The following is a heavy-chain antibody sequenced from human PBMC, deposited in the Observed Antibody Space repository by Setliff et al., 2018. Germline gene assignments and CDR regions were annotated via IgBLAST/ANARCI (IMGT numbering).Heavy chain of an antibody. V-gene: IGHV3-48*04. CDR1: GFTFSSYN. D-gene: IGHD6-13*01. Sequence: AGGSLRLSCAASGFTFSSYNMDWVRQAPGKGLEWVSYINSRSSTIFYADSVKGRFTISRDNAKNSLYLQMNSLRVEDTAVYYCASAGHSGSWFPFDAFHIWGQGTMVTVSS. CDR3: ASAGHSGSWFPFDAFHI. J-gene: IGHJ3*02. CDR2: INSRSSTI.